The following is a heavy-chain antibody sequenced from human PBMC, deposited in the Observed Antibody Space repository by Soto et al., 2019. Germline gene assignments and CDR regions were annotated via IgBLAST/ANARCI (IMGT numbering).Heavy chain of an antibody. CDR2: ISSNGGST. J-gene: IGHJ3*02. V-gene: IGHV3-64*01. D-gene: IGHD2-15*01. CDR3: ARDYCSGGSCYLGLNAFDI. Sequence: GGSLRLSCAASGFTFSSYAMHWVRQAPGKGLEYVSAISSNGGSTYYANSVKGRFTISRDNSKNTLYLQMGSLRAEDMAVYYCARDYCSGGSCYLGLNAFDIWGQGTMVTVSS. CDR1: GFTFSSYA.